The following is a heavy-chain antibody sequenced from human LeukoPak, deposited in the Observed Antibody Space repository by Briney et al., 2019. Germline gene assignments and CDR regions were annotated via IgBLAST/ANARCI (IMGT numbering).Heavy chain of an antibody. CDR1: GFTFSSYA. V-gene: IGHV3-23*01. Sequence: PGGSLRLSCAASGFTFSSYAMSWVRQAPGKGLEWVSAISGSGGSTYYAGSVKGRFTISRDNSKNTLYLQMNSLRAEDTAVYYCAKYYGYYHDQYFDYWGQGTLVTVSS. D-gene: IGHD3-22*01. CDR2: ISGSGGST. CDR3: AKYYGYYHDQYFDY. J-gene: IGHJ4*02.